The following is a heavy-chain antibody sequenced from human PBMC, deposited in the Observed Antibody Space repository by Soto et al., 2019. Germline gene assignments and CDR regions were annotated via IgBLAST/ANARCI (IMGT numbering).Heavy chain of an antibody. D-gene: IGHD3-10*01. J-gene: IGHJ4*02. V-gene: IGHV1-69*13. Sequence: GGSVKVSFKASGGPFSSYAISLVRQAPGQGLEWMGGIIPIFGTANYAQKFQGRVTITADESTSTAYMELSSLRSEDTAVYYCARDDLTYYGSGSSYKRPLDYWGQGTMVTVSS. CDR2: IIPIFGTA. CDR1: GGPFSSYA. CDR3: ARDDLTYYGSGSSYKRPLDY.